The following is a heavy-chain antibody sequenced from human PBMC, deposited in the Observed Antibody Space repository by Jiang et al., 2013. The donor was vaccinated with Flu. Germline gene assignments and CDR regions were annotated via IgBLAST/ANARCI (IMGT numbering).Heavy chain of an antibody. Sequence: AEVKKPGESLKISCKGSGYSFTSYWIGWVRQMPGKGLEWMGIIYPGDSDTRYSPSFQGQVTISADKSISTAYLQWSSLKASDTAMYYCARRWDSSGYSYYFDYWGQGTLVTVSS. CDR2: IYPGDSDT. CDR1: GYSFTSYW. CDR3: ARRWDSSGYSYYFDY. J-gene: IGHJ4*02. D-gene: IGHD3-22*01. V-gene: IGHV5-51*01.